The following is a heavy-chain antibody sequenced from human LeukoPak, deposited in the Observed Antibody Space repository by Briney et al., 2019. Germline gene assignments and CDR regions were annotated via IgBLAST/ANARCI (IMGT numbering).Heavy chain of an antibody. CDR2: ISNNGGYT. CDR1: GFTFSSSA. J-gene: IGHJ4*02. V-gene: IGHV3-23*01. D-gene: IGHD3-10*01. Sequence: PGGSLRLSCAASGFTFSSSAMSWVRRAPGKGLEWVSAISNNGGYTYYADSVQGRFTISRDNSKSTLCLQMNSLRAEDTAVYYCARGPGSRGIFDYWGQGTLVTVSS. CDR3: ARGPGSRGIFDY.